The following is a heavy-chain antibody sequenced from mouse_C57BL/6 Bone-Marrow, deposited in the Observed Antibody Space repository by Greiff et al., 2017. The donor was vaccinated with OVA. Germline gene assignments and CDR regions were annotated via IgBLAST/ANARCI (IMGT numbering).Heavy chain of an antibody. Sequence: EVQLQESGPELVKPGASVKISCKASGYSFTGYYMNWVKQSPEKSLEWIGEITPSTGGTTYNQKFKAKATLTVDKSSSTAYMQLKSLTAEDSAVYYCARRSDYGNWYFDVWGTGTTVTVSS. J-gene: IGHJ1*03. CDR3: ARRSDYGNWYFDV. CDR2: ITPSTGGT. CDR1: GYSFTGYY. D-gene: IGHD2-1*01. V-gene: IGHV1-42*01.